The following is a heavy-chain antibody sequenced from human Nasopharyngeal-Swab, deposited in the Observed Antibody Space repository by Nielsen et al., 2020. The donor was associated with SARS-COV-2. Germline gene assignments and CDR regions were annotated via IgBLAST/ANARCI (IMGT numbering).Heavy chain of an antibody. D-gene: IGHD7-27*01. V-gene: IGHV3-11*04. Sequence: GGSLRFSCAASGFTFSDYYMSWICQAPGKGLEYISYISGSGGTIYYGDSMKGRFTISRDNAKNSLYLQMNSLRAEDTAVYYCARDRANWDFDYWGQGTLVTVSS. CDR2: ISGSGGTI. CDR3: ARDRANWDFDY. J-gene: IGHJ4*02. CDR1: GFTFSDYY.